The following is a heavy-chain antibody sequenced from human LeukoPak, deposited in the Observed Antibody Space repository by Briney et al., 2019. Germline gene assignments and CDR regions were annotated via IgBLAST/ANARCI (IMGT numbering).Heavy chain of an antibody. J-gene: IGHJ4*02. CDR2: IKQDGSEK. Sequence: GGSLRLSCVASGFTFSTYWMSWARQAPGKRPEWVAYIKQDGSEKDYVDSVKGRFTISRDNAKNSLYLQMNSLRAEDTAVYYCARTYSSSWGIIDYWGQGTLVTVSS. CDR1: GFTFSTYW. D-gene: IGHD6-13*01. V-gene: IGHV3-7*01. CDR3: ARTYSSSWGIIDY.